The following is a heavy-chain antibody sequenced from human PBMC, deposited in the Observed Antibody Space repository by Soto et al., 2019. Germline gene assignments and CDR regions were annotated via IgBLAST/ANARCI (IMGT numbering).Heavy chain of an antibody. CDR2: ISAYNGNT. CDR3: AREGPAPYYYYGMDV. CDR1: GYSFTTYG. V-gene: IGHV1-18*01. Sequence: QVQLVQSGGEVKKPGASVKVSCKTSGYSFTTYGISWVRQAPGQGLEWMGWISAYNGNTNYAQKLQGRVTTTTDTSTSTAYMELRSRRSDDTAVYYCAREGPAPYYYYGMDVWGQGSTVTVSS. J-gene: IGHJ6*02.